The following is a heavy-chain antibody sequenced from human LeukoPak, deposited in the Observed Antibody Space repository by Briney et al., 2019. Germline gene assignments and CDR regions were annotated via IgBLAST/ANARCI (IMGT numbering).Heavy chain of an antibody. CDR2: ISYDGNTK. J-gene: IGHJ5*02. D-gene: IGHD2-21*02. V-gene: IGHV3-30*04. Sequence: PGGSLRLSCAASGFTFSSYAMHWVRQAPGKGLEWVAVISYDGNTKYYADSVKGRFTISRDNSKNKQYLQMNSLRSEDTAVYYCARGGYCGGDCYPREFDPWGQGTLVTVSS. CDR1: GFTFSSYA. CDR3: ARGGYCGGDCYPREFDP.